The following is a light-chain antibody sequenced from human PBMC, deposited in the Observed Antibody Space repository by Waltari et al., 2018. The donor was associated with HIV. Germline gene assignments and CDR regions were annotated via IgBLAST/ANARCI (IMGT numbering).Light chain of an antibody. J-gene: IGLJ2*01. CDR2: KDS. CDR1: VLAKKY. Sequence: SYELTQPSSVSVSPGQTARITCSGDVLAKKYARWFQQKPGQAPVLVIYKDSERPSGIPERFSGSSSGTTVTLTISGAQVEDEADYYCYSAADNGFGGGTKLTVL. CDR3: YSAADNG. V-gene: IGLV3-27*01.